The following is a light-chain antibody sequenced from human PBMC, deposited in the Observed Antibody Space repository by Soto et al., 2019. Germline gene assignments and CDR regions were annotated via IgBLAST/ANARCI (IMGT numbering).Light chain of an antibody. V-gene: IGKV3-15*01. CDR1: QSVSSN. CDR3: QEYNNWPRRT. CDR2: GAS. J-gene: IGKJ1*01. Sequence: EIVMTQSPATLSVSPGERATLSCWASQSVSSNLAWYQQKPGQAPRLLFYGASTRATGIPARFSGSGSGTGFTLTISGLQSEDFAIYYCQEYNNWPRRTFGQGTKVDIK.